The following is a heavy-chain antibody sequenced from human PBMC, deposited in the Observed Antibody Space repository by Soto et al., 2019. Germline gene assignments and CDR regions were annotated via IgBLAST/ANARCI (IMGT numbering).Heavy chain of an antibody. CDR3: ARQRYSGGYYYYCYGMDV. J-gene: IGHJ6*02. D-gene: IGHD1-26*01. CDR1: GYSFTSYW. V-gene: IGHV5-51*01. Sequence: PGESLKISCQGSGYSFTSYWIGWVRQMPGKGLELMGIIYPGDSDTRYSPSFQGQVTISADKSISTAYLQWSSLKASDTAMYYCARQRYSGGYYYYCYGMDVWGQATTVNVSS. CDR2: IYPGDSDT.